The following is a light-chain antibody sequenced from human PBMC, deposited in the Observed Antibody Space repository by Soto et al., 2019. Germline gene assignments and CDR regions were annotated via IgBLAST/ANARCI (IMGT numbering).Light chain of an antibody. Sequence: QSALTQPASVSGSPGQSITISCTGTSSDVGGYNYVSWNQQHPGKAPKLMIYDVSNRPSGVSNRFSGSKSGNTASLTISGLQAEDEADYYCSSYTSSSTLDFGTGTKLTVL. CDR2: DVS. V-gene: IGLV2-14*01. CDR3: SSYTSSSTLD. CDR1: SSDVGGYNY. J-gene: IGLJ1*01.